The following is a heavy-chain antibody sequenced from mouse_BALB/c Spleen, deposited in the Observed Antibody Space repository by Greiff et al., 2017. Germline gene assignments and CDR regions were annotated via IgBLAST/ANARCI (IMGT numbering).Heavy chain of an antibody. J-gene: IGHJ3*01. CDR1: GFNIKDTY. CDR2: IDPANGNT. D-gene: IGHD2-14*01. Sequence: VQLQQSGAELVKPGASVKLSCTASGFNIKDTYMHWVKQRPEQGLEWIGRIDPANGNTKYDPKFQGKVTITADTSSNTAYLQLSSLTSEDTAVYYCARSYRSAWFAYWGQGTLVTVSA. V-gene: IGHV14-3*02. CDR3: ARSYRSAWFAY.